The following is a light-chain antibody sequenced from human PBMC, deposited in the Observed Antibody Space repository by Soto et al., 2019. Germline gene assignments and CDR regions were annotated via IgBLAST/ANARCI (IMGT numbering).Light chain of an antibody. Sequence: EIVLTQSPGTRSLAPGERATLSCRASQRVSSSYLAWYQQKPGQPPRLLIYGASNRATGIPDRFSGSGSGTDFTLTISRLEPEDFAVYYCLQYDTSPFTFGPGTKVDIK. V-gene: IGKV3-20*01. CDR2: GAS. CDR3: LQYDTSPFT. J-gene: IGKJ3*01. CDR1: QRVSSSY.